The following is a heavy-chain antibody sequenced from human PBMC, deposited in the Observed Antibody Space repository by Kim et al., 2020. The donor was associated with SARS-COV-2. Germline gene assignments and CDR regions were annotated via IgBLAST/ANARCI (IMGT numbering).Heavy chain of an antibody. J-gene: IGHJ5*02. Sequence: SETLSLTCIVSGGSISSFYWTWFRQPPGKGLEWIGYIHYSGSTNYNPSLRSRVTISVDTSKNQLSLKLSSVAPADTAVYFCARGTYGSGLVNLCGQGTLV. CDR2: IHYSGST. D-gene: IGHD3-10*01. V-gene: IGHV4-59*01. CDR1: GGSISSFY. CDR3: ARGTYGSGLVNL.